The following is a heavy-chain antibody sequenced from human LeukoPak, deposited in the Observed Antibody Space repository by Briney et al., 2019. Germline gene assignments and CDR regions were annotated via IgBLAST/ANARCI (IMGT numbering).Heavy chain of an antibody. CDR1: GFTFSSYW. D-gene: IGHD1-26*01. CDR2: IKQGGSEK. J-gene: IGHJ4*02. Sequence: QPGGSLRLSCAASGFTFSSYWMSWVRQAPGKGLEWVANIKQGGSEKYYVDSVKGRFTSSRDNAKNSLHLKLHSLRAEDTAAYYCAREQVGDFNVFDYWGQGTLVTVSS. CDR3: AREQVGDFNVFDY. V-gene: IGHV3-7*01.